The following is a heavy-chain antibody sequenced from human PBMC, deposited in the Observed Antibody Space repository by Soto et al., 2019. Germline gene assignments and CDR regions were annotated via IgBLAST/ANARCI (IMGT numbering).Heavy chain of an antibody. J-gene: IGHJ6*02. CDR1: GGTFSSYT. CDR3: ARDKQQLVQSRGIYGMDV. D-gene: IGHD6-13*01. Sequence: QVQLVQSGAEVKKPGSSVKVSCKASGGTFSSYTISWVRQAPGQGLEWMGRIIPILGIANYAQKFQGRVTITADTSTSTAYMELSSLRSEDTAVYYCARDKQQLVQSRGIYGMDVWGQGTTVTVSS. V-gene: IGHV1-69*08. CDR2: IIPILGIA.